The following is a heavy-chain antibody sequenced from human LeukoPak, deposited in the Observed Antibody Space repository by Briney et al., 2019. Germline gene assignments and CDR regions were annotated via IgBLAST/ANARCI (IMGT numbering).Heavy chain of an antibody. Sequence: SETLSLTCTVSGYSISSGYYWGWIRQPPGKGLEWIGSIYHSGSTYYNPSLKSRVTISVDTSKNQFSLKLSSVTAADTAVYYCARSTKLLWFGESNNWFDPWGQGTLVTVSS. D-gene: IGHD3-10*01. CDR2: IYHSGST. CDR1: GYSISSGYY. CDR3: ARSTKLLWFGESNNWFDP. J-gene: IGHJ5*02. V-gene: IGHV4-38-2*02.